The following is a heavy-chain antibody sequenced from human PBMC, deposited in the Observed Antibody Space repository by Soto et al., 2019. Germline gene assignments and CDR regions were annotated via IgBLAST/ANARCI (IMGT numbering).Heavy chain of an antibody. J-gene: IGHJ6*02. V-gene: IGHV4-31*03. CDR2: IYYSGST. CDR3: ARDLIGYCSGGSCYSV. D-gene: IGHD2-15*01. CDR1: GGSISSGGYY. Sequence: QVQLQESGPGLVKPSQTLSLTCTVSGGSISSGGYYWSWIRQHPGKGLEWIGYIYYSGSTYYNPSLKSRVTISVDTSKNQFSLKLSSATAADTAVYYCARDLIGYCSGGSCYSVWGQGTTVTVSS.